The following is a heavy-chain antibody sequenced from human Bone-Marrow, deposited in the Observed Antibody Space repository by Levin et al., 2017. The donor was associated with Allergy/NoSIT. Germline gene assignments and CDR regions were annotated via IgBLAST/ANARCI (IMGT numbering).Heavy chain of an antibody. D-gene: IGHD6-13*01. CDR1: GFTFSNYG. CDR2: ILHDGSNE. CDR3: ARADAAAGKMMKDY. Sequence: AGESLKISCAASGFTFSNYGMHWVRQAPGKGLEWVAVILHDGSNEYYADSVKGRFTISRDNSKNSVYLQMNSLRAEDTAVYYCARADAAAGKMMKDYWGQGTLVTVSS. V-gene: IGHV3-33*01. J-gene: IGHJ4*02.